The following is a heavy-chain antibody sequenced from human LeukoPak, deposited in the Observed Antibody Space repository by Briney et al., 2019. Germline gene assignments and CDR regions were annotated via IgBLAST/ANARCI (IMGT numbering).Heavy chain of an antibody. CDR3: VRDFEVPAAAPDYYYFYYMDV. CDR1: GFTFSVYG. J-gene: IGHJ6*03. V-gene: IGHV3-48*04. Sequence: GGSLRLSCAVSGFTFSVYGMNWVRQAPGKGLEWLSHISSGGTTIYYADSVKGRFTVSRNNVENSLFLQMNSLRVDDTAVYYCVRDFEVPAAAPDYYYFYYMDVWGTGTTVTVSS. D-gene: IGHD2-2*01. CDR2: ISSGGTTI.